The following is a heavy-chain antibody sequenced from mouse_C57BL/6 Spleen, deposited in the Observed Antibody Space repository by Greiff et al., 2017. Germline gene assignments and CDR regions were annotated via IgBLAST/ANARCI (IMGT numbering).Heavy chain of an antibody. CDR1: GFTFSSYA. Sequence: EVKVVESGEGLVKPGGSLKLSCAASGFTFSSYAMSWVRQTPEKRLEWVAYISSGGDYIYYADTVKGRFTISRDNARNTLYLQMSSLKSEDTAMYYCTRDRDYTTNGGYYAMDYWGQGTSVTVSS. CDR2: ISSGGDYI. CDR3: TRDRDYTTNGGYYAMDY. J-gene: IGHJ4*01. V-gene: IGHV5-9-1*02. D-gene: IGHD2-12*01.